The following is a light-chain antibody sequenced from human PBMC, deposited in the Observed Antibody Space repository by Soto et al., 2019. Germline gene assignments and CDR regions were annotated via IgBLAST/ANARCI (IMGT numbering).Light chain of an antibody. J-gene: IGKJ1*01. CDR2: GAS. Sequence: EIVLTQSPGTLSLSPGERATLSCRVSQSVSSSYLAWYQQKPGQAPRLLIYGASSRATGIPDRFSGSGSGTDFTLTISRLEPEDLAVYYCQQYGSSPPWTFGQGTKVQIK. CDR1: QSVSSSY. CDR3: QQYGSSPPWT. V-gene: IGKV3-20*01.